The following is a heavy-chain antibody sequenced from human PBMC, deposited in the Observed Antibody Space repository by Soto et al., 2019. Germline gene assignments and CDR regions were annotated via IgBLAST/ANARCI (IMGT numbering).Heavy chain of an antibody. CDR1: GSPVSSGRYY. CDR3: ARTFCSTTSCQAHGMDV. D-gene: IGHD2-2*01. CDR2: IYYSGST. Sequence: SETLSLTCTVSGSPVSSGRYYWTWIRQPPGKGLEWIGYIYYSGSTSYNPSLKSRVTISLDTSNNQFSLRLSSVTAADMAVHYCARTFCSTTSCQAHGMDVWGQGTTVTVSS. V-gene: IGHV4-61*01. J-gene: IGHJ6*02.